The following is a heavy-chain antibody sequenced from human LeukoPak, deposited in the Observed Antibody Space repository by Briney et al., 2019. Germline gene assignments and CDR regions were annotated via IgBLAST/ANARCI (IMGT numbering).Heavy chain of an antibody. CDR3: VSIAGIGYYYYGMDV. CDR2: ITSNGAST. V-gene: IGHV3-64D*06. D-gene: IGHD2-2*03. CDR1: GFSFSIYP. Sequence: GGSLRLSCSASGFSFSIYPMHWVRQAPGKGLEYVSAITSNGASTCYADSVKGRFTISRDNSKNTLYLQMSSLRAEDTAVYYCVSIAGIGYYYYGMDVWGQGTTVTVSS. J-gene: IGHJ6*02.